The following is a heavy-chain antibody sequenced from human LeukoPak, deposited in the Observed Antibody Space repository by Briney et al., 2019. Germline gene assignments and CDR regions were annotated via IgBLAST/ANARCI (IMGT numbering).Heavy chain of an antibody. Sequence: SETLSLTCAVYGGSFSGYYWNWIRQPPGKGLEWIGYIHHSGSTNYNPSLQSRVTISVDTSKNQFSLNLNSVTAADTAVYYCARGGAARLHFQNWGQGTLVTVSS. CDR1: GGSFSGYY. J-gene: IGHJ1*01. D-gene: IGHD6-6*01. CDR3: ARGGAARLHFQN. V-gene: IGHV4-34*01. CDR2: IHHSGST.